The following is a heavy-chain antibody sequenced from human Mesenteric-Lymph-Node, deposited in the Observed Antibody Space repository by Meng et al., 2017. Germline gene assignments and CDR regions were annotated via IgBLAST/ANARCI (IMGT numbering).Heavy chain of an antibody. Sequence: SETLSLTCVVSGSSTSSGYYWAWIRQPPGEGLEWIGSIYQSGSTDYNPSLKSRATISIDTSKNQFSLKLSSVTAADTAVYYCARESVGELEDTFDIWGQGTMVTVSS. CDR3: ARESVGELEDTFDI. CDR2: IYQSGST. CDR1: GSSTSSGYY. V-gene: IGHV4-38-2*02. D-gene: IGHD1-1*01. J-gene: IGHJ3*02.